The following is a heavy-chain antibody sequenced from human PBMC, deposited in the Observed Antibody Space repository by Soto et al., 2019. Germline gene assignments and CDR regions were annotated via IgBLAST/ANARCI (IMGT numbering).Heavy chain of an antibody. J-gene: IGHJ5*02. CDR3: ARSFDWLKNNWFDP. Sequence: GASVKVSCKASGGTFSSYAISWVRQAPGQGLEWMGGIIPIFGTANYAQKFQGRVTITADESTSTAYMELSSLRSEDTAVYYCARSFDWLKNNWFDPWGQGTLVTVSS. CDR1: GGTFSSYA. CDR2: IIPIFGTA. D-gene: IGHD3-9*01. V-gene: IGHV1-69*13.